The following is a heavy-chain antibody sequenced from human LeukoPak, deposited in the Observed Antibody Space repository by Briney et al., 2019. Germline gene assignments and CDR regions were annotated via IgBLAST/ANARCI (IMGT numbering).Heavy chain of an antibody. CDR3: ARGGDGFDP. D-gene: IGHD3-16*01. CDR2: IAAAGDT. Sequence: PGGSLRLSCAASGFTFGSYDMHWVRQPAGKGLEWVSAIAAAGDTYYPDTVKGRFTISRENAKNSLYLQMNSLRVGDTAVYYCARGGDGFDPWGQGTLVTVSS. J-gene: IGHJ5*02. CDR1: GFTFGSYD. V-gene: IGHV3-13*01.